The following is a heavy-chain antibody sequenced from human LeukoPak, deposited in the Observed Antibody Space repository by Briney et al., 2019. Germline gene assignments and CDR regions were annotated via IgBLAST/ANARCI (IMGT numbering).Heavy chain of an antibody. D-gene: IGHD6-13*01. Sequence: GGSLRLSCAASGFTFSSYGMHWVRQAPGKGLEWVAVIWYDGSNKYYADSVKGRFTISRDNSKNTLYLQMNSLRAEDTAVYYCASSLRTGYSSQGAFDIWGQGTMVSVSS. CDR2: IWYDGSNK. J-gene: IGHJ3*02. CDR3: ASSLRTGYSSQGAFDI. V-gene: IGHV3-33*01. CDR1: GFTFSSYG.